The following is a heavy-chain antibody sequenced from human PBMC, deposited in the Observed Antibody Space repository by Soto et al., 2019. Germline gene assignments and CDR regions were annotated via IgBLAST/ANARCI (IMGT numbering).Heavy chain of an antibody. Sequence: QLQLQESGPGQVQPSETLSLTCTVSGGSISSSNYYWGWIRQPPGKGLEWIGSMSYSGSTYYNPSLRSRVIMSVDTSKNQFFLKLTSVTATDTAVYYCARRRYSIGWSTNWFDPWGKGTLVTVSS. J-gene: IGHJ5*02. V-gene: IGHV4-39*01. D-gene: IGHD6-19*01. CDR1: GGSISSSNYY. CDR3: ARRRYSIGWSTNWFDP. CDR2: MSYSGST.